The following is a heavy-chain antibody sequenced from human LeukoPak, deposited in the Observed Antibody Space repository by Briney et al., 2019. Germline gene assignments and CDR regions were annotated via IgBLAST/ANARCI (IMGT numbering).Heavy chain of an antibody. Sequence: QPGGSLRLSCTASGFTFGDYAMSWVRQAPGKGLQWVGLIRSKAYGGTTEYATSVKGRFTFSRDDSKSIAYLQMNSLKTEDTAVYYCSNWNYGGPQMNYWGQGTLVTVSS. J-gene: IGHJ4*02. D-gene: IGHD1-7*01. CDR2: IRSKAYGGTT. CDR1: GFTFGDYA. CDR3: SNWNYGGPQMNY. V-gene: IGHV3-49*04.